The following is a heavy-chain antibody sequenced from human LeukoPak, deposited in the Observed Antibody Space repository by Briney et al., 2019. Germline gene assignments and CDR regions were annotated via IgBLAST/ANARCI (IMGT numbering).Heavy chain of an antibody. V-gene: IGHV3-23*01. CDR2: ISDNSGTI. J-gene: IGHJ5*02. CDR3: ARDVTYHGGDWFDP. CDR1: GFTFSGFA. D-gene: IGHD4-23*01. Sequence: GGSLRLSCAASGFTFSGFAMSWVRQAPGKGLQWVSAISDNSGTIYYADSVKGRFTISRDNSKNTLFLQMNSLRAEDTAVYYCARDVTYHGGDWFDPWGQGTLVAVSS.